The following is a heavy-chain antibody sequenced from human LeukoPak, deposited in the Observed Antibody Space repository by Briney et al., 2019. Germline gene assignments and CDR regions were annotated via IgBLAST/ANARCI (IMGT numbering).Heavy chain of an antibody. CDR1: GFTFSDYY. V-gene: IGHV3-11*06. CDR2: SSNSYT. D-gene: IGHD1/OR15-1a*01. Sequence: GGSLRLSCTASGFTFSDYYMSWIRQAPGKGLEWVSCSSNSYTNYADSVKGRFTISRDNAKNSLYLQMNSLRAEDTAVYYCARGGGNRLYFDYWGQGTLVTVSS. J-gene: IGHJ4*02. CDR3: ARGGGNRLYFDY.